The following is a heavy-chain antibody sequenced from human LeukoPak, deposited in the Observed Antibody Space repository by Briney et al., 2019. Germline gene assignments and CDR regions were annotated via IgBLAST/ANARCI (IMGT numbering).Heavy chain of an antibody. CDR3: AAYHASGTFGYFQH. J-gene: IGHJ1*01. D-gene: IGHD1-7*01. CDR2: ISYDGSNK. CDR1: GFTFNSYG. Sequence: GGSLRLSCAASGFTFNSYGMHWVRQAPGKGLEWLAFISYDGSNKYFADSVEGRLVVSRDNSNNTLYLHMNTLRPDDTGIYYCAAYHASGTFGYFQHWGQGTLVTVSS. V-gene: IGHV3-30*02.